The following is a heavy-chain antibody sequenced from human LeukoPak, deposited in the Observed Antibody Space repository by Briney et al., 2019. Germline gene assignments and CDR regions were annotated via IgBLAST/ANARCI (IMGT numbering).Heavy chain of an antibody. D-gene: IGHD1-1*01. J-gene: IGHJ4*02. Sequence: GGSLRLSCAASGFTFTSYSMNWIRQAPGKGLEWVGFIRSKAYGETADYAASVKGRFTISRDDSKAIAYLQMNSLKTEDTAVYHCTRDRGAYNLYDYWGQGTLVTVSS. CDR2: IRSKAYGETA. CDR3: TRDRGAYNLYDY. CDR1: GFTFTSYS. V-gene: IGHV3-49*03.